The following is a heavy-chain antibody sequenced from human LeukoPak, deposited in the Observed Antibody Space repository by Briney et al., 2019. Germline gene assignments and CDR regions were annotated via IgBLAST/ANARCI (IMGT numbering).Heavy chain of an antibody. V-gene: IGHV3-23*01. Sequence: EAGGSLRLSCAASGFTFSSYAMSWVRQAPGKGLEWVSAISGSGGSTYYADSVKGRFTISRDNSKNTLYLQMNSLRAEDTAVYYCAIDVDTAMVPVDYWGQGTLVTVSS. CDR2: ISGSGGST. D-gene: IGHD5-18*01. CDR1: GFTFSSYA. CDR3: AIDVDTAMVPVDY. J-gene: IGHJ4*02.